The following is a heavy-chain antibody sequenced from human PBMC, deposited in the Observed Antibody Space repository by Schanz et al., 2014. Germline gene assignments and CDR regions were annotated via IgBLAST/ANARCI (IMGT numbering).Heavy chain of an antibody. CDR2: MNPNSGNP. Sequence: QVQLIQSGAEVKKPGASVKVSCTASGYTFTSYDINWLRHAPGQGLEWLGWMNPNSGNPGFAQKFRGRVTMTRNTSMSTAYIELHILTSEDTAVYYCARGRTFDYWGQGTLVTVSS. V-gene: IGHV1-8*01. CDR3: ARGRTFDY. J-gene: IGHJ4*02. CDR1: GYTFTSYD.